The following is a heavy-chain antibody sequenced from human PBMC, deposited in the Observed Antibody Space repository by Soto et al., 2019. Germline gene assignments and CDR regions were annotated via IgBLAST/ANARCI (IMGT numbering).Heavy chain of an antibody. D-gene: IGHD3-3*01. CDR1: GGSVNGFY. CDR2: INHTGGT. CDR3: ATRITVFGLLIPPFDP. Sequence: PSETLSLTCAVYGGSVNGFYWNWTRQLPGKGLVWIGEINHTGGTHFNPSLKSRVTMSVATSKNQFSLRLSSVTAADTAIYYCATRITVFGLLIPPFDPWGQGTQVTVSS. V-gene: IGHV4-34*01. J-gene: IGHJ5*02.